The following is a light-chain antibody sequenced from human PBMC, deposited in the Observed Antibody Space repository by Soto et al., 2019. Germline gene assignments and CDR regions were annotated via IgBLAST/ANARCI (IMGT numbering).Light chain of an antibody. CDR3: QQYKSYSIT. J-gene: IGKJ5*01. Sequence: DIQMTQSPSTLSASVGDRVTIACRASQSISSWLAWYQQKPGKAPKVLIYKASSLESGVPSRFSGSGSGTEFTLTISSLQPDDFATYYCQQYKSYSITFGQGTRLDIK. CDR2: KAS. CDR1: QSISSW. V-gene: IGKV1-5*03.